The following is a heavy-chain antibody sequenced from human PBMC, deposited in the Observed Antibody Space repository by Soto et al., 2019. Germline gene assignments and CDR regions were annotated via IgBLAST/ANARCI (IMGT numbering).Heavy chain of an antibody. J-gene: IGHJ5*02. CDR2: INHSGIT. D-gene: IGHD3-3*01. Sequence: QVQLQQWGAGLLKPSETLSLSCGVYGGSLSNYYWNWIRQPPGKGLEWIGEINHSGITSYNPSLKSRVTISVDTSNNQFSLKLTSVTAADTAVYYGARKLRFLGGNCIDPWGQGTLVTVSS. V-gene: IGHV4-34*01. CDR3: ARKLRFLGGNCIDP. CDR1: GGSLSNYY.